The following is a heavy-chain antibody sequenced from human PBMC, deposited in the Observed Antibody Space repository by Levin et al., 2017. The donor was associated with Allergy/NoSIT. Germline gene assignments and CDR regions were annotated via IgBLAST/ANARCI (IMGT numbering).Heavy chain of an antibody. CDR3: AREDQGQIDY. CDR1: GFTFSSYG. V-gene: IGHV3-33*01. Sequence: PGGSLRLSCAASGFTFSSYGMHWVRQAPGKGLEWVAVIWYDGSNRYHADSVKGRFTISRDNSKNTLYLQMNSLRAEDTAVYYCAREDQGQIDYWGQGTLVTVSS. J-gene: IGHJ4*02. CDR2: IWYDGSNR.